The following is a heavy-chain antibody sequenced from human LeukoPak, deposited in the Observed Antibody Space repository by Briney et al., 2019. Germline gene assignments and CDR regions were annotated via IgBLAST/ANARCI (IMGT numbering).Heavy chain of an antibody. CDR2: IYYSGST. D-gene: IGHD1-26*01. J-gene: IGHJ4*02. CDR3: ARHAEWELLYSFDS. Sequence: KPSETLSLTCTVSGGSISSYYWSWIRQPPGKGLEWIGYIYYSGSTNYNPSLKSRVTISVQTSKNQFSLILSSVTAADTAVYYCARHAEWELLYSFDSWGQGTLVTVSS. CDR1: GGSISSYY. V-gene: IGHV4-59*08.